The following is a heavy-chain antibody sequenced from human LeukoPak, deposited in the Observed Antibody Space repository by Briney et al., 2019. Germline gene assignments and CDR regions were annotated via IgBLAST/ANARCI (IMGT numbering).Heavy chain of an antibody. CDR3: ARVSCGGDCSTDYYYYYGMDV. CDR1: GGTFSSYA. J-gene: IGHJ6*02. CDR2: IIPIFGTA. Sequence: ASVKVSCKASGGTFSSYAISWVRQAPGQGLEWMGGIIPIFGTANYAQKFQGRVTITADKSTSTAYMELSSLRSEDTAVYYCARVSCGGDCSTDYYYYYGMDVWGQGTTVTVSS. D-gene: IGHD2-21*02. V-gene: IGHV1-69*06.